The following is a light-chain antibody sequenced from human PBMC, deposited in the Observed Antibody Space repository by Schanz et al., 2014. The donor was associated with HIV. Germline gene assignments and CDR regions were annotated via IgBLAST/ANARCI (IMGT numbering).Light chain of an antibody. Sequence: QLVLTQSPSASASLGASVKLTCTLSSGHSSYAIAWHQQQPQKGPRYLMKLNGDGSHIKGDGIPDRFSGSASGYERYLTISSLQSEDEADYYCATWDSNTLWVFGGGTKLTVL. CDR3: ATWDSNTLWV. J-gene: IGLJ3*02. CDR2: LNGDGSH. CDR1: SGHSSYA. V-gene: IGLV4-69*01.